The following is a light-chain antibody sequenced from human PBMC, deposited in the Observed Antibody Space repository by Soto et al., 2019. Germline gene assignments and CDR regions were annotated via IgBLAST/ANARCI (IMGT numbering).Light chain of an antibody. CDR2: EVT. Sequence: QSVLTQPPSASGSPGQSVTISCTGTKNDIGVYDFVSWYQQYPGKAPKLMIFEVTKRPSGVSNRFSGSKSGSTASLTISGLQAEDEADYYCCSYAGSGTWMFGGGTKLTVL. CDR1: KNDIGVYDF. CDR3: CSYAGSGTWM. V-gene: IGLV2-23*02. J-gene: IGLJ3*02.